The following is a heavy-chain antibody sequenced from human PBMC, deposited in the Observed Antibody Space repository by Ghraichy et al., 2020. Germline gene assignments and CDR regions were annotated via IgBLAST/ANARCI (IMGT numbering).Heavy chain of an antibody. CDR2: FDPEDGET. CDR1: GYTLTELS. Sequence: ASVKVSCKVSGYTLTELSMHWVRQAPGKGLEWMGGFDPEDGETIYAQKFQGRVTMTEDTSTDTAYMELSSLRSEDTAVYYCATNYYGSGRYYAFDIWGQGTMVTVSS. V-gene: IGHV1-24*01. CDR3: ATNYYGSGRYYAFDI. D-gene: IGHD3-10*01. J-gene: IGHJ3*02.